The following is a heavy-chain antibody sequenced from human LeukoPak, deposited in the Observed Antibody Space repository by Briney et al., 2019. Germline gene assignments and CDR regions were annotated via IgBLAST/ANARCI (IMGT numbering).Heavy chain of an antibody. CDR2: IYSGGST. J-gene: IGHJ4*02. CDR3: VRDNGGEHL. V-gene: IGHV3-53*01. D-gene: IGHD3-16*01. Sequence: TGGSLRLSCAASGFTVSSNYMSWVRQAPGKGLEWVSVIYSGGSTYYADSVKGRFTISRDNSKNTLYLQMNSLRDDDTAVYYCVRDNGGEHLWGQGTLVTVSS. CDR1: GFTVSSNY.